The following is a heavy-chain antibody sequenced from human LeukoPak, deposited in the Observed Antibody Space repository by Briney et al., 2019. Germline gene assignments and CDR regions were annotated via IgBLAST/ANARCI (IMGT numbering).Heavy chain of an antibody. CDR3: AKVTADKSFDY. CDR1: GFTLSSYG. Sequence: GGSLRLSCAASGFTLSSYGMHWVRQAPGKGLEWVAVISYDGSNKYYADSVKGRFTISRDNSKNTLYLQMNSLRAEDTAVYYCAKVTADKSFDYWGQGTLVTVSS. D-gene: IGHD3-9*01. V-gene: IGHV3-30*18. CDR2: ISYDGSNK. J-gene: IGHJ4*02.